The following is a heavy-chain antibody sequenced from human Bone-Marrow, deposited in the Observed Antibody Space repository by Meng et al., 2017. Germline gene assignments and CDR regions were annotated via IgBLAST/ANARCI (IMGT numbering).Heavy chain of an antibody. CDR3: AGVSSGYSHFDY. CDR2: ISSSGSTI. D-gene: IGHD3-22*01. V-gene: IGHV3-11*04. Sequence: GGSLRLSCAASGFTFSDYYMSWIRQAPGKGLEWVSYISSSGSTIYYADSVKGRFTISRDNAKNSLYLQMSSLRAEDTAVYYCAGVSSGYSHFDYWGQGTLVTVSS. J-gene: IGHJ4*02. CDR1: GFTFSDYY.